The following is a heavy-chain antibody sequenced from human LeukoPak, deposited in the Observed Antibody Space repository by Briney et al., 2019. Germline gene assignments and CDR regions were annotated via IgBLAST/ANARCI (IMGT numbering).Heavy chain of an antibody. CDR3: ARWRGTVGGVIVDTGK. D-gene: IGHD3-16*02. CDR2: ISVSADRT. Sequence: GRSLRLSCAASGFIFSNYAMTWVRHPPGKGLEWVSGISVSADRTYYADSVKGRFTISRDNSKNTLYLQMNSLRAEDTAVYYCARWRGTVGGVIVDTGKWGQGTLVTVSS. J-gene: IGHJ4*02. CDR1: GFIFSNYA. V-gene: IGHV3-23*01.